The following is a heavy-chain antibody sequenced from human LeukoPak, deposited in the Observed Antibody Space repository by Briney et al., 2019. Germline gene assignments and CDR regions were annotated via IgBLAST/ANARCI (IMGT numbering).Heavy chain of an antibody. V-gene: IGHV3-74*01. D-gene: IGHD5-12*01. CDR2: INSDGSST. Sequence: QPGGSLRLSCAASGFTVSSNYMSWVRQAPGKGLVWVSRINSDGSSTSYADSVKGRFTISRDNAKNTLYLQMNSLRAEDTAVYYCARDSSGYERHFDYWGQGTLVTVSS. J-gene: IGHJ4*02. CDR1: GFTVSSNY. CDR3: ARDSSGYERHFDY.